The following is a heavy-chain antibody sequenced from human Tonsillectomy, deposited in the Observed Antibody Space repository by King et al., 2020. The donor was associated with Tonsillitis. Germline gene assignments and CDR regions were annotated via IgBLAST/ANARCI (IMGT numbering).Heavy chain of an antibody. Sequence: VQLVESGGGLVQPGGSLRLSCAASGFTFSSYSMNWVRQAPGKGLEWVSDISSSSSTIYYADSVKGRFTISRDNAKNSLYLQMNSLRAEDTAVYYCARDGPYDYVWGKILYDFDYWGQGTLVTVSS. D-gene: IGHD3-16*01. V-gene: IGHV3-48*01. CDR2: ISSSSSTI. J-gene: IGHJ4*02. CDR3: ARDGPYDYVWGKILYDFDY. CDR1: GFTFSSYS.